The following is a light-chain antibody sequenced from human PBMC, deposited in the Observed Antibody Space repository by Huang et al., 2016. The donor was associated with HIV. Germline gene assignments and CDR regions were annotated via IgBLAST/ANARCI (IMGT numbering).Light chain of an antibody. J-gene: IGKJ2*01. CDR2: GTS. CDR1: ESIGSD. Sequence: EVLMTQSPATLSVSPGDGVSLSCRAGESIGSDLAWYQQRPGQAPRLRIYGTSTRASGVPARFSGGGSGTDFTLTITSLQSEDLVIYYCQQYNKWPYTFGLGTKLEIK. V-gene: IGKV3-15*01. CDR3: QQYNKWPYT.